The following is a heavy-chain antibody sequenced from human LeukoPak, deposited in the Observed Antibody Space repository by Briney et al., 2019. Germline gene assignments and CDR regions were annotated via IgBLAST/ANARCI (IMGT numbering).Heavy chain of an antibody. CDR1: GFTFSSYS. V-gene: IGHV3-15*01. D-gene: IGHD3-22*01. CDR2: IKSKTDGGTT. Sequence: KSGGSLRLSCAASGFTFSSYSMNWVRQAPGKGLEWVGRIKSKTDGGTTDYAAPVKGRFTISRDDSKNTLDLQMNSLKTEDTAVYYCTTDAAHYDGCGTGGYWGQGTLVTVSS. J-gene: IGHJ4*02. CDR3: TTDAAHYDGCGTGGY.